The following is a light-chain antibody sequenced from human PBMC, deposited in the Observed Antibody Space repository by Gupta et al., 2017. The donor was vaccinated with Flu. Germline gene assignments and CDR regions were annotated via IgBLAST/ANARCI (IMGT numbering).Light chain of an antibody. CDR2: GND. V-gene: IGLV1-44*01. Sequence: SVLTQPPSVSGTPGKRVTVSCSGSSSNIGTKIVNWYQQLPGTAPKLLIYGNDTRPSGVPDRFSCSKSGTSASLAISGLQSEDEADYYCASWDDSLNGWVFGGGTKLTVL. CDR1: SSNIGTKI. CDR3: ASWDDSLNGWV. J-gene: IGLJ3*02.